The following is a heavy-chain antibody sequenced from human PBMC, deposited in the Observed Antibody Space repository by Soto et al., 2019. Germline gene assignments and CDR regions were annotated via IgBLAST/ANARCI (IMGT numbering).Heavy chain of an antibody. CDR3: ARHASDTAMVPFDY. Sequence: PSXTLSLTCTVSGGSISSSSYYWGRIRQPPGKGLEWIGSIYYSGSTYYNPSLKSRVTISVDTSKNQFSLKLSSVTAADTAVYYCARHASDTAMVPFDYWGQGTLVTVSS. J-gene: IGHJ4*02. V-gene: IGHV4-39*01. CDR2: IYYSGST. CDR1: GGSISSSSYY. D-gene: IGHD5-18*01.